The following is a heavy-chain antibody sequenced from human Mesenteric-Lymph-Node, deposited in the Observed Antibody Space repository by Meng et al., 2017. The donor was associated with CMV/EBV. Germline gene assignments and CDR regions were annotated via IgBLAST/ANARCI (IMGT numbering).Heavy chain of an antibody. D-gene: IGHD5-18*01. J-gene: IGHJ6*02. Sequence: GGSLRLSCAASGFTFDDYGFSWVRQAPGKGLEWVSGVNWNGGGTGYADSVKGRFTVSRDNSNNILSLQMNSLKEEDTAVYYCARDLDTSSGFYGMDVWGQGTTVTVSS. CDR2: VNWNGGGT. CDR1: GFTFDDYG. V-gene: IGHV3-20*04. CDR3: ARDLDTSSGFYGMDV.